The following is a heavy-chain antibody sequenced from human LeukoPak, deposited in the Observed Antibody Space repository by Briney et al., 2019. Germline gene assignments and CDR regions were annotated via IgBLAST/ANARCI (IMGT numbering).Heavy chain of an antibody. Sequence: SGGSLRLSCVASEFTFSTYAVNWVRQAPGKGPEWVASVNGRGATTYYADSVRGRFTISRDNSKNTVYLQMISLGADDTAVYFCAKAPATGEGYYFYYMDVWGKGTTVTVSS. CDR3: AKAPATGEGYYFYYMDV. CDR1: EFTFSTYA. J-gene: IGHJ6*03. V-gene: IGHV3-23*01. CDR2: VNGRGATT. D-gene: IGHD7-27*01.